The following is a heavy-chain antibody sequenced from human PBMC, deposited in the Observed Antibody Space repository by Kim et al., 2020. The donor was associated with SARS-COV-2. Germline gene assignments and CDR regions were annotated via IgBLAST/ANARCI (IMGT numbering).Heavy chain of an antibody. D-gene: IGHD2-2*02. Sequence: GGSLRLSCAASGFTFSNAWMSWVRQAPGKGLEWVGRIKSKTDGGTTDYAAPVKGRFTISRDDSKNTLYLQMNSLKTEDTAVYYCTTEDGYCSSTSCYIYPPQFDYWGQGTLVTVSS. V-gene: IGHV3-15*01. CDR1: GFTFSNAW. J-gene: IGHJ4*02. CDR2: IKSKTDGGTT. CDR3: TTEDGYCSSTSCYIYPPQFDY.